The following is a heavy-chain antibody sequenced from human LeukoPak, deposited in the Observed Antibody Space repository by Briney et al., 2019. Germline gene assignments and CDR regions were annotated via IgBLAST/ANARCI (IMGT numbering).Heavy chain of an antibody. CDR2: NNHSGST. CDR3: ARMRYCSSTSCYRASYGMDV. J-gene: IGHJ6*02. V-gene: IGHV4-34*01. D-gene: IGHD2-2*02. CDR1: GGSFSGYY. Sequence: SETLSLTCAVYGGSFSGYYWSWIRQPPGKGLEWIGENNHSGSTNYNPSLKSRVTISVGTSKNQFSLKLSSVTAADTAVYYCARMRYCSSTSCYRASYGMDVWGQGTTVTVSS.